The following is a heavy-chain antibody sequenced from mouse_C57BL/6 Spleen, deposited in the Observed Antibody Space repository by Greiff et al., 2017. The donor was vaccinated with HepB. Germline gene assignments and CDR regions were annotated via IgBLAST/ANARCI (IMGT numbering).Heavy chain of an antibody. CDR3: VSDRELGLGNYAMDY. D-gene: IGHD4-1*01. CDR1: GFTFNTYA. V-gene: IGHV10-3*01. Sequence: EVKLVESGGGLVQPKGSLKLSCAASGFTFNTYAMHWVRQAPGKGVEWVARIRSKSSNYATYYAESVKDRFTISRDDSQSMLYLQMNNLKTEDTAMYYCVSDRELGLGNYAMDYWGQGTSVTVSS. CDR2: IRSKSSNYAT. J-gene: IGHJ4*01.